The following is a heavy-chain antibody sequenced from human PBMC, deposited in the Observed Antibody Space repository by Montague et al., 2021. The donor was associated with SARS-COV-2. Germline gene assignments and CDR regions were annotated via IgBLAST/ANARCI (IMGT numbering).Heavy chain of an antibody. CDR1: GGSISSSSYY. CDR3: ARHASNDYSKDLYYYYYYGMDV. CDR2: IYYSGSI. D-gene: IGHD4-11*01. Sequence: SETLSLTCTVSGGSISSSSYYWGWIRQPPGKGLEWIGSIYYSGSIYYNPSLKSRVTISVDTSKNQFSLKLSSVTAADTAVYYCARHASNDYSKDLYYYYYYGMDVWGQGTTVTVSS. V-gene: IGHV4-39*01. J-gene: IGHJ6*02.